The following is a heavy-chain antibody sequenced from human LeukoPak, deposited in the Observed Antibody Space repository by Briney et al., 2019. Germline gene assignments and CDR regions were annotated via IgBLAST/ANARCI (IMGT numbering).Heavy chain of an antibody. V-gene: IGHV3-74*01. CDR3: ARDRGPRTGFMVREAYDY. CDR1: GFTFSDFW. CDR2: INTDGSIT. D-gene: IGHD3-10*01. Sequence: GGSLRLSCAASGFTFSDFWIHWVRQAPGKGLVWVSRINTDGSITNYADSVKGRFSISRDNAKNTLYLQMSSLRAEDTAVYYCARDRGPRTGFMVREAYDYWGQGTLVTVSS. J-gene: IGHJ4*02.